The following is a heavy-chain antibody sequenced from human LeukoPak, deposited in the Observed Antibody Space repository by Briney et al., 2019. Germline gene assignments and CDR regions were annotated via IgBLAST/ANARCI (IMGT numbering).Heavy chain of an antibody. CDR3: AKARLRITHAFDI. CDR1: GFTFSSYA. D-gene: IGHD3-10*01. J-gene: IGHJ3*02. CDR2: ISGSGGST. Sequence: PGGSLRLSCAAAGFTFSSYAMSWVRQAPGKGLEWVSAISGSGGSTYYADSVKGRFTISRDNSKNTLYLQMNSLRAEDTAVYYCAKARLRITHAFDIWGQGTMVTVSS. V-gene: IGHV3-23*01.